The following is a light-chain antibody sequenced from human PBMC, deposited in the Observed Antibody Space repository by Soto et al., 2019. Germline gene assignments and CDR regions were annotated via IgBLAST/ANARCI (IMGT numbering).Light chain of an antibody. Sequence: QAVVTQEPSLTVSPEGTVTLTCGSSTGAVTSGHYPYWFQQKPGQAPRTLIYDTSNKHSWTPARFSGSLLGGKAALTLSGAQPEDEAEYYCLLSYSGARLYYVFGTGTKLTVL. CDR3: LLSYSGARLYYV. CDR2: DTS. V-gene: IGLV7-46*01. J-gene: IGLJ1*01. CDR1: TGAVTSGHY.